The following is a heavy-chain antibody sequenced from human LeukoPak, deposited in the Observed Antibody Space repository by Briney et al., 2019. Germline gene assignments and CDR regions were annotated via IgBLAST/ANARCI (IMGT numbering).Heavy chain of an antibody. J-gene: IGHJ5*02. Sequence: GASVTVSCKASGNTFTRYYIYWMRQAPGQGFEWMGLINPSGGSTTYAQKFQGRVTLTRDVSTSIVYMELSNLTSEDTAIYYCARDYYDLWSVPGSGWFDPWGQGTLVTVSS. CDR3: ARDYYDLWSVPGSGWFDP. D-gene: IGHD3-3*01. CDR2: INPSGGST. CDR1: GNTFTRYY. V-gene: IGHV1-46*01.